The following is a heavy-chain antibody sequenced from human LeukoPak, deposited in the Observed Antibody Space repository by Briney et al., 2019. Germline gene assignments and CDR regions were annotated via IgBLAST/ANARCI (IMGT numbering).Heavy chain of an antibody. V-gene: IGHV4-59*01. Sequence: SETLSLTCAVYGGSFSGYYWSWIRQPPGKGLEWIGYIYYSGSTNYNPSLKSRVTISVDTSKNQFSLKLSSVTAADTAVYYCARSGGDGYFDAFDIWGQGTMVTVSS. CDR2: IYYSGST. D-gene: IGHD5-24*01. CDR3: ARSGGDGYFDAFDI. J-gene: IGHJ3*02. CDR1: GGSFSGYY.